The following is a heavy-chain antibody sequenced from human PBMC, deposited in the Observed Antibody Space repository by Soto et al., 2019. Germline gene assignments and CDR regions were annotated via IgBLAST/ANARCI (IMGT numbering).Heavy chain of an antibody. Sequence: GAPVKVSCKASGYTFTGYYMHWVRQAPGQGLEWVGWINPNSGGTNYAQKFQGWVTMTRDTSISTACMELSRLRSDDTAVYYCAIRAGTTYRSGGLGRAFDIWGQGTMVTVS. CDR3: AIRAGTTYRSGGLGRAFDI. CDR2: INPNSGGT. D-gene: IGHD1-1*01. CDR1: GYTFTGYY. V-gene: IGHV1-2*04. J-gene: IGHJ3*02.